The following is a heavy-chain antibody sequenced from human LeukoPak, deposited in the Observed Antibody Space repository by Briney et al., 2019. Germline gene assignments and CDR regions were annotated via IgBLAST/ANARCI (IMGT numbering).Heavy chain of an antibody. Sequence: GGSLRLSCAASGFTFSSYGMHWVRQAPGKGLEWVAVISYDGSNKYYADSVKGRFTISRDNSKNTLYLQMNSLRAEDTAVYYCARAWEQWLVQLPDYWGQGTLVTVSS. CDR3: ARAWEQWLVQLPDY. D-gene: IGHD6-19*01. CDR2: ISYDGSNK. CDR1: GFTFSSYG. J-gene: IGHJ4*02. V-gene: IGHV3-30*03.